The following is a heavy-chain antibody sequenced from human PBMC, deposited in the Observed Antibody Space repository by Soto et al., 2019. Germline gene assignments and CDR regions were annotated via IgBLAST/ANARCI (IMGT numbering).Heavy chain of an antibody. Sequence: QVQLQESGPGLVKPSQTLSLTCTVSGGSISSGGYYWSWIRQHPGKGLEWIGYTHYSGSTHYNPSLKSRVIISVDTSKNQFSLKLSSVTAADTAVYYCARYVFVWFGESRPNWFDPWGQGTLVTVSS. J-gene: IGHJ5*02. CDR3: ARYVFVWFGESRPNWFDP. D-gene: IGHD3-10*01. CDR1: GGSISSGGYY. V-gene: IGHV4-31*03. CDR2: THYSGST.